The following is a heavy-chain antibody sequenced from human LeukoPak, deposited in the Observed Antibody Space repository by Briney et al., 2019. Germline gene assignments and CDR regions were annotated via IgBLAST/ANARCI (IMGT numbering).Heavy chain of an antibody. J-gene: IGHJ4*02. CDR1: GYTFSSYD. V-gene: IGHV1-8*01. CDR2: MNPDSGNT. D-gene: IGHD5-24*01. CDR3: ARGRSRDGYNFDY. Sequence: ASVKVSCKPSGYTFSSYDIHWVRQATGQGLEWMGWMNPDSGNTGYAQKLQGRVTMTRNTSISTAYMELSSLRSEDTAVYYCARGRSRDGYNFDYWGQGTLVTVSS.